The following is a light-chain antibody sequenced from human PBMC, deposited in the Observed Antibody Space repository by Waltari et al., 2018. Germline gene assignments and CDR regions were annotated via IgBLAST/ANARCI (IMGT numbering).Light chain of an antibody. V-gene: IGLV3-10*01. J-gene: IGLJ3*02. CDR3: YSTDSSGNHWV. CDR1: VLPKKF. Sequence: SYELTQPPSVSVSPGQTARITCSGAVLPKKFAYWYQQKSGQAPVLVIYEDSKRPSGIPERFSGSSSGTMATLTISGAQVEDEADYYCYSTDSSGNHWVFGGGTKLTVL. CDR2: EDS.